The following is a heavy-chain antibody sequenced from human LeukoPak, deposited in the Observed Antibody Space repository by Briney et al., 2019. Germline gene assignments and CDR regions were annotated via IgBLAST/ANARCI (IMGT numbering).Heavy chain of an antibody. D-gene: IGHD3-3*01. CDR2: ISAYNGNT. CDR3: ARHTRLRFLEWLLYPGWFDP. V-gene: IGHV1-18*01. J-gene: IGHJ5*02. Sequence: ASVKVSCKASGYTFTSYGISWVRQAPGQGLEWMGWISAYNGNTNYAQKLQGRVTMTTDTSTSTAYMELRSLRSDDTAVYYCARHTRLRFLEWLLYPGWFDPWGQGTLVTVSS. CDR1: GYTFTSYG.